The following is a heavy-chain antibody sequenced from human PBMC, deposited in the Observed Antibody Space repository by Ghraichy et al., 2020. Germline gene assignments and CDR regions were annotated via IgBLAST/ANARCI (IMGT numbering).Heavy chain of an antibody. V-gene: IGHV4-34*01. CDR3: ARGYLYGDYPTFDY. CDR2: INHSGST. D-gene: IGHD4-17*01. J-gene: IGHJ4*02. CDR1: GGSFSGYY. Sequence: SETLSLTCAVYGGSFSGYYWSWIRQPPGKGLEWIGEINHSGSTNYNPSLKSRVTISVDTSKNQFSLKLSSVTAADTAVYYCARGYLYGDYPTFDYWGQGTLVTVSS.